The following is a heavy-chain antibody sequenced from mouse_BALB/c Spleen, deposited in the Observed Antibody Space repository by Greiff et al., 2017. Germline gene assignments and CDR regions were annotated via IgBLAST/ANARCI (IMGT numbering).Heavy chain of an antibody. V-gene: IGHV5-4*02. CDR1: GFTFSDYY. J-gene: IGHJ4*01. D-gene: IGHD2-14*01. CDR2: ISDGGSYT. CDR3: ARGDYRYDAMDY. Sequence: EVHLVESGGGLVKPGGSLKLSCAASGFTFSDYYMYWVRQTPEKRLEWVATISDGGSYTYYPDSVKGRFTISRDNAKNNLYLQMSSLKSEDTAMYYCARGDYRYDAMDYWGQGTSVTVSS.